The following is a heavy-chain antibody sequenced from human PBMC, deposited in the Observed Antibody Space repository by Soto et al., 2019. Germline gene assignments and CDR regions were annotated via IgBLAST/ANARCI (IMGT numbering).Heavy chain of an antibody. CDR2: LGAADDP. CDR1: AFSLSAYD. D-gene: IGHD2-15*01. J-gene: IGHJ6*02. V-gene: IGHV3-13*05. CDR3: ARAYSGRLPRRADYYYAMDV. Sequence: GGSRRLSCAASAFSLSAYDMHWVRQPNGKGLEWVSALGAADDPYYLGSVKGRFTISRENAKNSLYLQMNNLRAGDTAVYYCARAYSGRLPRRADYYYAMDVWGQGTTVTVSS.